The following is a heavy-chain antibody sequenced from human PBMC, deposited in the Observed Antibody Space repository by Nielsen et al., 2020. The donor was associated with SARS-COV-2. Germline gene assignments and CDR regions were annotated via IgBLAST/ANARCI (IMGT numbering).Heavy chain of an antibody. J-gene: IGHJ4*02. D-gene: IGHD3-16*01. CDR1: GFTFSSYA. V-gene: IGHV3-23*01. Sequence: GGSLRLSCVASGFTFSSYAMGWVRQAPGKGLEWVSTISISAGTTHYADSVKGRFSISRDNSKNTLYLQMNSLRAEDTAVYYCVRGLQVPNGLAHRWGQGTLVTVSS. CDR2: ISISAGTT. CDR3: VRGLQVPNGLAHR.